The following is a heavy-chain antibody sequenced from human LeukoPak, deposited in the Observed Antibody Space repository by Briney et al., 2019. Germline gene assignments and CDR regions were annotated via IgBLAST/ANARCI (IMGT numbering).Heavy chain of an antibody. CDR2: IYTSGST. V-gene: IGHV4-4*07. J-gene: IGHJ4*02. CDR1: GDSIGSFY. Sequence: SETLSLTCTVSGDSIGSFYWSWIRQPAGKGLEWIGHIYTSGSTNYNPSLRSRVTMSVDTSKNQFSLKLSSVTAADTAVYYCARDVLAATGSFDYWGQGTQVTVSS. CDR3: ARDVLAATGSFDY. D-gene: IGHD6-13*01.